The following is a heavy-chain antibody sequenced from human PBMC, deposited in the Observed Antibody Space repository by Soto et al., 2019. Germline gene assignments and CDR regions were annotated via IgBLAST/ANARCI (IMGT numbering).Heavy chain of an antibody. CDR2: IWYDGSNK. CDR3: ARDLRGYSGYNFDY. Sequence: PGGSLRLSCAASGFTFSSYGMHWVRQAPGKGLEWVAVIWYDGSNKYYADSVKGRFTISRDNSKNTLYLQMNSLRAEDTAVYYCARDLRGYSGYNFDYWGQGTLVTVSS. J-gene: IGHJ4*02. CDR1: GFTFSSYG. D-gene: IGHD5-12*01. V-gene: IGHV3-33*01.